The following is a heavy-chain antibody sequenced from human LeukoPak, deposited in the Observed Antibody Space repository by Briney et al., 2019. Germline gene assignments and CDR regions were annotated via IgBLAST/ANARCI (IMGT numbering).Heavy chain of an antibody. Sequence: ASVKVSCKASGYTFTGYYMHWVRQAPGQGLEWMGWINPNSGGTNYAQKFQGRVTMTRDTSISTASMELSRLRSDDTAVYYCARDPGPYSSSFGCYFDYWGQGTLVTVSS. V-gene: IGHV1-2*02. CDR2: INPNSGGT. CDR1: GYTFTGYY. D-gene: IGHD6-6*01. CDR3: ARDPGPYSSSFGCYFDY. J-gene: IGHJ4*02.